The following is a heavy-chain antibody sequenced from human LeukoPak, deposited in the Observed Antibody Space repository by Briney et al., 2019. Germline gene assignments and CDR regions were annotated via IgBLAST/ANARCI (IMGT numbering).Heavy chain of an antibody. CDR3: ARTVLMIGMRL. D-gene: IGHD3-16*01. J-gene: IGHJ6*02. Sequence: PSEPLSLTCTVSGDSVNSGKFYWSWIRQPPGKGLEWIGNVYYSGQTNYNPPLMSPITMSLHTSKDQFSLKLSSVTAEDTAVYDCARTVLMIGMRLWGQGIRVIVSS. V-gene: IGHV4-61*01. CDR1: GDSVNSGKFY. CDR2: VYYSGQT.